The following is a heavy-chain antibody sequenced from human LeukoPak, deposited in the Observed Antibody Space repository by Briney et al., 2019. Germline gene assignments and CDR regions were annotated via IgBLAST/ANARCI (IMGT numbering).Heavy chain of an antibody. CDR2: IYYSGST. CDR1: GGSISSGDYY. D-gene: IGHD6-19*01. V-gene: IGHV4-30-4*01. CDR3: ARGSGWYRPYYFDY. Sequence: SETLSLTCTVSGGSISSGDYYWSWIRQPPGKGLEWIGYIYYSGSTYYNPSLKSRVIISVDTSKNQFSLKLSSVTAADTAVYYCARGSGWYRPYYFDYWGQGTLVTVSS. J-gene: IGHJ4*02.